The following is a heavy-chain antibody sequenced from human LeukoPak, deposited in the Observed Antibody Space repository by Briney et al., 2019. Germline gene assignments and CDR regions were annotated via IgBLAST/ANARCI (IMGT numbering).Heavy chain of an antibody. V-gene: IGHV3-7*03. CDR1: GFTFSSYW. CDR2: IKQDGSEK. CDR3: ARDDWNAVYYYYYGMDV. J-gene: IGHJ6*04. Sequence: GGSLRLSCAASGFTFSSYWMSWVRQAPGKGLEWVANIKQDGSEKYYVDSVKGRFTIPRDNAKNSLYLQMNSLRAEDTAVYYCARDDWNAVYYYYYGMDVWGKGTTVTVSS. D-gene: IGHD1-1*01.